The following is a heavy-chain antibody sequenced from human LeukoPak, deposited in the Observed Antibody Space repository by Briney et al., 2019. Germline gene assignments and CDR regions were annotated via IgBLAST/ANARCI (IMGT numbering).Heavy chain of an antibody. J-gene: IGHJ3*02. CDR1: GGTISSYA. CDR3: ARASSGYYDDAFDI. V-gene: IGHV1-69*13. D-gene: IGHD3-22*01. Sequence: SVKVSCKASGGTISSYAISWVRQAPGQGLEWMGGIIPIFGTANYAQKFQGRVTITADESTSTAYMELSSLRSEDTAVYYCARASSGYYDDAFDIWGQGTMVTVSS. CDR2: IIPIFGTA.